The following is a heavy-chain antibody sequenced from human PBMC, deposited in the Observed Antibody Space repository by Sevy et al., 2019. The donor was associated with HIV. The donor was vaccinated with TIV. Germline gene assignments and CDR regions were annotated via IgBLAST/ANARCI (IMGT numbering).Heavy chain of an antibody. CDR2: ITGNGVET. J-gene: IGHJ6*04. CDR1: GFTLSNYA. Sequence: GGSLRLSCAASGFTLSNYAMTWVRQAPGKGLEWVSSITGNGVETYYADSVKGRFIISRDNSDHILTLQMNRVRAEDTAVYYCAKDLIFREVYSTDVWGEGTTVTVSS. CDR3: AKDLIFREVYSTDV. D-gene: IGHD3-10*01. V-gene: IGHV3-23*01.